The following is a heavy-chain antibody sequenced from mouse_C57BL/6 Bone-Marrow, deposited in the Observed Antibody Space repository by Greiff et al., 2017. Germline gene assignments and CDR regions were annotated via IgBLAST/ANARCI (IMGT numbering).Heavy chain of an antibody. V-gene: IGHV1-81*01. CDR2: IYPRSGNT. CDR1: GYTFTSYG. J-gene: IGHJ1*03. CDR3: ASSCSLFWYFDV. Sequence: VQLQQSGAELARPGASVKLSCKASGYTFTSYGISWVKQRTGQGLEWIGEIYPRSGNTYYNEKFKGKATLTADKSSSTAYLELRSLTSEDSAVDFCASSCSLFWYFDVWGTGTTLTVSS. D-gene: IGHD6-1*01.